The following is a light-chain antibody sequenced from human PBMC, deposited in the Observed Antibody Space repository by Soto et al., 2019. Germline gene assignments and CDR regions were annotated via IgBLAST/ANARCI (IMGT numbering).Light chain of an antibody. CDR2: DVS. J-gene: IGKJ5*01. V-gene: IGKV3-11*01. CDR3: QQRSDWLPIT. CDR1: QSVSES. Sequence: EIVLPQSPATLSLSPGARAPLSGRASQSVSESLAWYQQKPGQAPRLLIYDVSYRATGIPVRFSGSGSGTDFTLTISSLEPEDLAVYYCQQRSDWLPITFGQGTRLEIK.